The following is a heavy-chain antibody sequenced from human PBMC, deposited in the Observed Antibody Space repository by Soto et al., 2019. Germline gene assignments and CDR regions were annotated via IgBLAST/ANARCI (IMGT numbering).Heavy chain of an antibody. V-gene: IGHV4-34*01. CDR3: ARRIQLLLVRYPGHRFDP. Sequence: PSETLSLTCAVYGGSFSGYYWSWIRQPPWKGLEWIGEINHSGSTNYNPSLKSRVTISVDTSKNQFSLKLSSVTAADTAVYYCARRIQLLLVRYPGHRFDPSAQGTLVPVSS. D-gene: IGHD5-18*01. CDR1: GGSFSGYY. CDR2: INHSGST. J-gene: IGHJ5*02.